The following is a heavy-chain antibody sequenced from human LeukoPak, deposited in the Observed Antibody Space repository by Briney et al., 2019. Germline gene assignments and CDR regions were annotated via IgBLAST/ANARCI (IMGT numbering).Heavy chain of an antibody. CDR3: ARHPYSGSYHFDY. Sequence: AAVVAPRQCFGYLFTCYYMDLGPQAPGQGLGWMGWINPNSGGTNSAQKFQGRVTMTRDTSISTAYMELSRLTSDDTAVYYCARHPYSGSYHFDYWGQGTLVTVSS. D-gene: IGHD1-26*01. J-gene: IGHJ4*02. V-gene: IGHV1-2*02. CDR2: INPNSGGT. CDR1: GYLFTCYY.